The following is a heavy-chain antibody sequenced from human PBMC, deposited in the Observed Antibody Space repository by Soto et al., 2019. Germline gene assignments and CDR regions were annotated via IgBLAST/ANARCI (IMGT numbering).Heavy chain of an antibody. CDR2: INGDGSEE. J-gene: IGHJ4*02. CDR1: GFTFSTSW. D-gene: IGHD3-10*01. V-gene: IGHV3-7*01. Sequence: EGQLVESGGVLVQPGGALRVSCAASGFTFSTSWMNWVLQAPGKGLEWVANINGDGSEEYYVDSVRGRFTISRDNVKKSLFLQMNSLRAEDTAVYYCAAGFPPDYWGQGTLVTVSS. CDR3: AAGFPPDY.